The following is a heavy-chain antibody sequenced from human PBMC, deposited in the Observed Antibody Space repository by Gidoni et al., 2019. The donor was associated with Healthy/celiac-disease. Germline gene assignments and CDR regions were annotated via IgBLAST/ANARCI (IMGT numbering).Heavy chain of an antibody. D-gene: IGHD6-13*01. CDR2: IHSDGSST. V-gene: IGHV3-74*01. Sequence: EVQLVESGGGLVQPGGSLRRSCEASGFTFSSYWRHWVRQAPGKGLVWVSRIHSDGSSTSYADSVKGRFTISRDNAKNTLYLQMNSLRAEDTAVYYCARDPAFSGGSRWSRAYNWFDPWGQGTLVTVSS. CDR3: ARDPAFSGGSRWSRAYNWFDP. J-gene: IGHJ5*02. CDR1: GFTFSSYW.